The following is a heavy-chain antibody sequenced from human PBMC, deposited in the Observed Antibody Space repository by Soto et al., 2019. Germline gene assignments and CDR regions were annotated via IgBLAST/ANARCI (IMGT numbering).Heavy chain of an antibody. J-gene: IGHJ3*02. V-gene: IGHV3-9*01. D-gene: IGHD4-17*01. CDR2: ISWNSGSI. CDR3: AKDIDYGDPYDAFDI. CDR1: GFTFDDYA. Sequence: EEQLVESGGGLVQPGRSLRLSCAASGFTFDDYAMHWVRQAPGKGLEWVSGISWNSGSIGYADSVKGRFTISRDNAKNSLYLQMNSLRAEDTALYYCAKDIDYGDPYDAFDIWGQGTMVTVSS.